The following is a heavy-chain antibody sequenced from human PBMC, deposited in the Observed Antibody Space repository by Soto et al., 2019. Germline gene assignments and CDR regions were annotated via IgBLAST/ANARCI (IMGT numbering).Heavy chain of an antibody. J-gene: IGHJ3*02. V-gene: IGHV3-9*01. CDR2: ISWNSGSI. D-gene: IGHD2-2*01. Sequence: EVQLVESGGGLVQPGRSLRLSCAASGFTFDDYAMHWVRQAPGKGLEWVSGISWNSGSIGYADSVKGRFTISRDNAKNSLYLQMNSLRAEDTALYYCAKVTSSYCSSTSCYNYNDAFDIWGQGTMVTVSS. CDR3: AKVTSSYCSSTSCYNYNDAFDI. CDR1: GFTFDDYA.